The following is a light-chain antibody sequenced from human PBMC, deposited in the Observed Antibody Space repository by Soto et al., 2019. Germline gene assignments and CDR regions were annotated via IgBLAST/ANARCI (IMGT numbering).Light chain of an antibody. V-gene: IGKV4-1*01. J-gene: IGKJ1*01. CDR1: QSVLSSSNNKNY. Sequence: DIVMIQSPDSLAVSLGERATINCKSSQSVLSSSNNKNYLAWYQQKPGQPPKVLIYWASTRESGVPDRFSGSGSGKDFTLTISSLQAEDVAVYYCQQYYSSPWTFGQGTKVEIK. CDR2: WAS. CDR3: QQYYSSPWT.